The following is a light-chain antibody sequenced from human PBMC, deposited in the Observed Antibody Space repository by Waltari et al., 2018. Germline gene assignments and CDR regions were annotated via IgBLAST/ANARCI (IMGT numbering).Light chain of an antibody. Sequence: EVLMTQSPATLSVSPGDRATLPCRASQSISRNLAWYQQKPGQAPRLLIYGASTRATGIPARFSGSGSGTEFTLTISSLQSEDFAVYYCQQYNNWRTFGQGTKLEIK. CDR3: QQYNNWRT. J-gene: IGKJ2*01. CDR2: GAS. V-gene: IGKV3-15*01. CDR1: QSISRN.